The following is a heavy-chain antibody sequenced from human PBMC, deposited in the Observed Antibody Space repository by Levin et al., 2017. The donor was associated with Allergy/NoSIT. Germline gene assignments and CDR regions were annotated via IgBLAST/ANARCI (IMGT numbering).Heavy chain of an antibody. Sequence: TLSLTCTVSGGSITSYYWNWIRQPPGKGLEWIGYIYHSGSTNYNPSLKSRVSISIDTSKKQFSLKLSSVTAADTAVYYCARELELLRYFDYWGQGTLVTVSS. CDR2: IYHSGST. D-gene: IGHD1-7*01. J-gene: IGHJ4*02. CDR1: GGSITSYY. V-gene: IGHV4-59*01. CDR3: ARELELLRYFDY.